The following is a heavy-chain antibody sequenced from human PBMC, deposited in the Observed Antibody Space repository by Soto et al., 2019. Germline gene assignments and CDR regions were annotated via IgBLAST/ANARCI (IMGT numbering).Heavy chain of an antibody. CDR2: IYTSGST. CDR1: GGSISSYY. Sequence: QVQLQESGAGLVKPSETLSLTCTVSGGSISSYYWSWIRQPAGKGLEWIGRIYTSGSTNYNPSLKSRVTMSVDTAKNQCSLKLSSVTAADTAVYYCARDDDSSGYYFDYWGQRTLVTVSS. CDR3: ARDDDSSGYYFDY. D-gene: IGHD3-22*01. V-gene: IGHV4-4*07. J-gene: IGHJ4*02.